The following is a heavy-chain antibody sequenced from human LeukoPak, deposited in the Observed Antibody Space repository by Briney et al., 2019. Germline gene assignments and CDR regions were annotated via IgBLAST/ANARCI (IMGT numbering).Heavy chain of an antibody. D-gene: IGHD5-12*01. CDR1: GFTFSSYE. CDR2: ISSSGSTI. V-gene: IGHV3-48*03. Sequence: TGGSLRLSCAASGFTFSSYEMNWVRQAPGKGLEWVSYISSSGSTIYYADSVKGRFTISRDNAKNSLYLQMNSLKTEDTAVYYCARGGSSGYDYNAFDIWGQGTMVTVSS. J-gene: IGHJ3*02. CDR3: ARGGSSGYDYNAFDI.